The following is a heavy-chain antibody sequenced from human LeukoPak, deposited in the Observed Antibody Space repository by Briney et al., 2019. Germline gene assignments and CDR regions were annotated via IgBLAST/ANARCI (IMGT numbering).Heavy chain of an antibody. D-gene: IGHD7-27*01. CDR2: ISWNSGSI. CDR3: AKGANNWGYFDY. Sequence: VRSLRLSCAASGFTFDDYAMHWVRQAPGKGLEWASGISWNSGSIGYADSVKGRFTISRDNAKNSLYLQMNSLRAEDMALYYCAKGANNWGYFDYWGQGTLVTVSS. J-gene: IGHJ4*02. V-gene: IGHV3-9*03. CDR1: GFTFDDYA.